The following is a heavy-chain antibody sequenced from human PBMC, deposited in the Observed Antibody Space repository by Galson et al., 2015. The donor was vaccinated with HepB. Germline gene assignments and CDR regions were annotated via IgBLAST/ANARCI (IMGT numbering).Heavy chain of an antibody. V-gene: IGHV3-23*01. CDR1: GFPLRRSA. CDR2: ISDSGGGT. D-gene: IGHD2-21*01. J-gene: IGHJ4*02. CDR3: AGEGVAGY. Sequence: SLRLSCAASGFPLRRSAMRWVRQAPGKGLEWVSGISDSGGGTYYADSVKGRFIIFRDNPKNTLYLQMTSLRAEDTGVYYCAGEGVAGYWGQGPLVPVSS.